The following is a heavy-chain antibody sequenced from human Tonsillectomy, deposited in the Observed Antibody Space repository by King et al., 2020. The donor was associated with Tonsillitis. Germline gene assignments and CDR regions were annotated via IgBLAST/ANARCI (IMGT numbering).Heavy chain of an antibody. D-gene: IGHD3-22*01. Sequence: VQLVESGGGLVQPGGSLRLSCAASGFTFSTYAMSWVRQAPGKGLEWVSVISGSGGNTYYADSVKGRFNISRGNSKNTLYLQMNSLRAEDTAVYYSAKVRQPYYDLREIWFDPWGQGTLVTVSS. V-gene: IGHV3-23*04. CDR3: AKVRQPYYDLREIWFDP. CDR1: GFTFSTYA. CDR2: ISGSGGNT. J-gene: IGHJ5*02.